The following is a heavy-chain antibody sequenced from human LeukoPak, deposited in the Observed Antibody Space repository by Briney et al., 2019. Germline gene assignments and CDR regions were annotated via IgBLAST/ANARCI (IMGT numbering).Heavy chain of an antibody. CDR3: AKLRAPTKVPGRYYFDY. V-gene: IGHV3-23*01. CDR2: ISGSGGST. CDR1: GFTFSSYA. Sequence: RGSLRLSCAASGFTFSSYAMSWVRQAPGKGLEWVSAISGSGGSTYYADSVKGRFTISRDNSKNTLYLQMNSLRAEDTAVYYCAKLRAPTKVPGRYYFDYWGQGTLVTVSS. J-gene: IGHJ4*02.